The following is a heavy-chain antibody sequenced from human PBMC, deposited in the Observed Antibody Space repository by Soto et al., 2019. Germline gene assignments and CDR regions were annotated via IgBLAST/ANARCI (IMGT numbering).Heavy chain of an antibody. CDR2: IYYSAST. J-gene: IGHJ6*02. D-gene: IGHD3-3*02. CDR1: GGSISSGDYH. CDR3: ARQSSTPSGGMYV. Sequence: SEPLSLTCTVAGGSISSGDYHWTWIRQFPGKGLEWIGAIYYSASTYYNPSLVSRLTISVDTSKNKFSLKLTSVTAADTAVYYCARQSSTPSGGMYVLGQGTTVTVSS. V-gene: IGHV4-30-4*01.